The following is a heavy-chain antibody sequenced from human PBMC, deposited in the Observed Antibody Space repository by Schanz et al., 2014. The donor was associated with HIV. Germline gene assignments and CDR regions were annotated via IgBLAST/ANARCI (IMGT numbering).Heavy chain of an antibody. CDR2: ISESSIT. Sequence: EVQLLESGGGLVQPGGSLRLSCAASGFTFSSYAMSWVRQAPGKGLEWVSAISESSITYSADSVKGRFTISRDNSKNTLYLQMNSLRAEDTAVYYCALSRPSGYGGSWYFDLWGRGTLVAVSS. CDR3: ALSRPSGYGGSWYFDL. CDR1: GFTFSSYA. V-gene: IGHV3-23*01. D-gene: IGHD2-15*01. J-gene: IGHJ2*01.